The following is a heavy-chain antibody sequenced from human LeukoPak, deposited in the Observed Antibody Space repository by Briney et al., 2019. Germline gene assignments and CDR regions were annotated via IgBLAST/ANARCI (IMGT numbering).Heavy chain of an antibody. V-gene: IGHV4-59*01. Sequence: PSETLSLTCTVSGGSISSYYWSWIRQPPGKGLEWIGYIYYSGSTNYNPSLKSRVTISVDTSKNQFSLKLSSVTAADTAVYYCARGGYSSGWYAFYFDYWGQGTLVTVSS. J-gene: IGHJ4*02. CDR3: ARGGYSSGWYAFYFDY. CDR2: IYYSGST. CDR1: GGSISSYY. D-gene: IGHD6-19*01.